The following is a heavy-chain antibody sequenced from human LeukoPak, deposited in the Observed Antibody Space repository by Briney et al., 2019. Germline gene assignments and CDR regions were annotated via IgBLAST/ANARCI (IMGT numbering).Heavy chain of an antibody. CDR3: ARDLQTLSAEYFQH. J-gene: IGHJ1*01. CDR1: GYTFTGYY. V-gene: IGHV1-2*02. Sequence: ASVKVSCKASGYTFTGYYMHWVRQAPGQGLEWMGWINPNSGGTNYAQKFQGRVTMTRDTSISTAYMELSRLRSDDTAVYYCARDLQTLSAEYFQHWGRGTLVTVSS. CDR2: INPNSGGT. D-gene: IGHD4-11*01.